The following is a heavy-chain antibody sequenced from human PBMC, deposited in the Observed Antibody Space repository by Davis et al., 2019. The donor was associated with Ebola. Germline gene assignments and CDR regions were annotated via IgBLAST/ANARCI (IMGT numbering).Heavy chain of an antibody. Sequence: GGSLRLSCAASGFTFSTYSMNWVRQAPGKGLEWVSSISSSSSYIYYADSMKGRFTISRDNAKNSLYLQMNSLRAEDTAVYYCARDPGQYCSSTSCYDWFDPWGQGTLVTVSS. D-gene: IGHD2-2*01. J-gene: IGHJ5*02. CDR1: GFTFSTYS. CDR2: ISSSSSYI. V-gene: IGHV3-21*01. CDR3: ARDPGQYCSSTSCYDWFDP.